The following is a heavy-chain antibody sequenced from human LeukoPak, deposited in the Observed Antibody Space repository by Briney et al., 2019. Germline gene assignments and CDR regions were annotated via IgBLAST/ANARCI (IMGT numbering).Heavy chain of an antibody. Sequence: PGGSLRLSCAASGFTFRSYWMSWVRQAPGQGLKWVANINQGGSVQYYMDSVKGRFTISRDDAKNSLYVQMNSLREDDTAVYYCARVEYSGWNLEYWGQGTLVTVSS. CDR3: ARVEYSGWNLEY. V-gene: IGHV3-7*01. CDR2: INQGGSVQ. J-gene: IGHJ4*02. D-gene: IGHD5-12*01. CDR1: GFTFRSYW.